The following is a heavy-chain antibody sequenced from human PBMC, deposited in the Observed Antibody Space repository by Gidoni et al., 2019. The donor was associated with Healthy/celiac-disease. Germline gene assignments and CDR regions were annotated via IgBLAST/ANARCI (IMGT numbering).Heavy chain of an antibody. Sequence: EVQLVQSGAEVKKPGESLRISCKGSGYSFTSYWISWVRQMPGKGLEWMGRIDPSDSYTNYSPSFQGHVTISADKSISTAYLQWSSLKASDTAMYYCARVAVAGHYYYYGMDVWGQGTTVTVSS. V-gene: IGHV5-10-1*01. J-gene: IGHJ6*02. D-gene: IGHD6-19*01. CDR2: IDPSDSYT. CDR1: GYSFTSYW. CDR3: ARVAVAGHYYYYGMDV.